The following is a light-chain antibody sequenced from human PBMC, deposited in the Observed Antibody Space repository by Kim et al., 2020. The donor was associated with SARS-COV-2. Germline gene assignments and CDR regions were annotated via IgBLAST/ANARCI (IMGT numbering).Light chain of an antibody. J-gene: IGKJ5*01. CDR2: AAS. CDR1: QSISSY. Sequence: SVGDRVTITCRARQSISSYLDWYQQKPGKAPKFLIYAASSLQSGVPSRFSGSGSGTDFTLTISSLQPEDFATYYCQQSYSTLSITFGQGTRLEIK. CDR3: QQSYSTLSIT. V-gene: IGKV1-39*01.